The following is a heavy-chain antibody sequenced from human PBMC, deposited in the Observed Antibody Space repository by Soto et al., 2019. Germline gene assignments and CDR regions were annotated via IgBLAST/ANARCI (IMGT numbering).Heavy chain of an antibody. Sequence: SETLSLTCAVYGGSFSGYYWSWIRQPPGKGLEWIGEINHSGSTNYNPSLKSRVTISVDTSKNPFSLKLSSVTAADTAVYYCARLVVGTPGYYYYMDVWGKGTTVTVSS. CDR2: INHSGST. CDR1: GGSFSGYY. V-gene: IGHV4-34*01. CDR3: ARLVVGTPGYYYYMDV. D-gene: IGHD3-22*01. J-gene: IGHJ6*03.